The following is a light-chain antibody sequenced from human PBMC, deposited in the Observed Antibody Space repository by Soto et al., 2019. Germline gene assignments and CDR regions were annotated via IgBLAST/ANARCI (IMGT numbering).Light chain of an antibody. J-gene: IGKJ5*01. V-gene: IGKV3-20*01. Sequence: EIVLTQSPGTLSLSPGERATLSCRASQSVSSSYLAWYQQKPGQAPRLLIYGASSRATGIPDRFSGSGSGTYFTLTISRLEPEDYAVYYCQLYSSSPRSITFGQGTRLEIK. CDR2: GAS. CDR1: QSVSSSY. CDR3: QLYSSSPRSIT.